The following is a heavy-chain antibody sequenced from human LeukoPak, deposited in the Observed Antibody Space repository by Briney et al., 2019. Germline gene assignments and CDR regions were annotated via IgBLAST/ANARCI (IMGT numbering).Heavy chain of an antibody. J-gene: IGHJ6*02. D-gene: IGHD3-10*01. V-gene: IGHV1-8*01. CDR3: ARRGRASGRYSYGMDV. CDR1: GYSFTNYD. CDR2: MNPNTGMT. Sequence: GASVKVSCKASGYSFTNYDITWVRQATGQGPEWMGWMNPNTGMTGFAEKFQGRVTMTRNSSTSSTAYMELRSLRSEDTAVYFCARRGRASGRYSYGMDVWGQGTTVTVSS.